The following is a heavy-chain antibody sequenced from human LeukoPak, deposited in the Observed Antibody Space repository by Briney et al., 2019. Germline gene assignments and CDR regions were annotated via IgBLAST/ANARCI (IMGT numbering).Heavy chain of an antibody. CDR2: IYYSGST. D-gene: IGHD4-17*01. Sequence: SETLSLTCTVSGGSISSGGYYWSWIRQHLGKGLEWIGYIYYSGSTYYNPSLKSRVTISVDTSKNQFSLKLSSVTAADTAVYYCARVGDYGDYLSAFDIWGQGTMVTVSS. V-gene: IGHV4-31*03. CDR1: GGSISSGGYY. CDR3: ARVGDYGDYLSAFDI. J-gene: IGHJ3*02.